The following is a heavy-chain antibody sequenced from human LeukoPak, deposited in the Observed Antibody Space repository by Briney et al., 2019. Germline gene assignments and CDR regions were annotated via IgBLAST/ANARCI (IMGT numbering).Heavy chain of an antibody. D-gene: IGHD2-2*02. Sequence: PSETLSLTCTVSGVSISSSNYFWAWLRQSPGKGLEWIGSIYLRGSISSSPSLKSRVTMSIEASKNQFSLKLTSVTAADTAVYYCAREDRYCSSTSCYTWDYWGQGTLVAV. V-gene: IGHV4-39*07. J-gene: IGHJ4*02. CDR2: IYLRGSI. CDR1: GVSISSSNYF. CDR3: AREDRYCSSTSCYTWDY.